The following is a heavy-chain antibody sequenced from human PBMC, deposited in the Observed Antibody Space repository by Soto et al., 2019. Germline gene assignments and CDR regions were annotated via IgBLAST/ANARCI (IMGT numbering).Heavy chain of an antibody. CDR3: ARDNWNYADDAGYYYYSMDV. J-gene: IGHJ6*02. Sequence: PSETLSLTCAVSGGSISSGGYSWSWIRQPPGKGLEWIGYIYHSGSTNYNPSLKSRVTISVDTSKSQFSLKLSSVTAADTAVYYCARDNWNYADDAGYYYYSMDVWGQGTTVTVSS. D-gene: IGHD1-7*01. CDR2: IYHSGST. CDR1: GGSISSGGYS. V-gene: IGHV4-30-2*01.